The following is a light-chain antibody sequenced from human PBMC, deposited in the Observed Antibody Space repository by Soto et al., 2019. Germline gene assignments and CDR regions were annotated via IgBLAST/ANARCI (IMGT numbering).Light chain of an antibody. J-gene: IGLJ2*01. CDR1: SSDVGGYDY. V-gene: IGLV2-11*01. CDR2: DVV. Sequence: QSVLTQPRSVSGSPGQSVTISCSGTSSDVGGYDYVSWYQQHPGKAPKLLIYDVVKRPSGVPDRFSASKSGNTASLTISGLQAEDEADYYCCSYAGSYTLRLFGGGTKVTVL. CDR3: CSYAGSYTLRL.